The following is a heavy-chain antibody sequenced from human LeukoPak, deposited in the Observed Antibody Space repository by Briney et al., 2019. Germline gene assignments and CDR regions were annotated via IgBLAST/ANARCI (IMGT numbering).Heavy chain of an antibody. CDR2: INTNTGNP. Sequence: GASVKVSCKASGYTFTSYAMNWVRQAPGQGLEWMGWINTNTGNPTYAQGFTGRFVFSLDTSVSTAYLQISSLKAEDTAVYYCARDNPPSPDYYDSSARAFDIWGQGTMVTVSS. D-gene: IGHD3-22*01. CDR1: GYTFTSYA. CDR3: ARDNPPSPDYYDSSARAFDI. V-gene: IGHV7-4-1*02. J-gene: IGHJ3*02.